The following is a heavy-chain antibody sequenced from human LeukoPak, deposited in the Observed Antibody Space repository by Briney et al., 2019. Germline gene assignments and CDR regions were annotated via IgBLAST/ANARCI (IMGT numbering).Heavy chain of an antibody. CDR1: GYTFTSYY. V-gene: IGHV1-46*01. CDR2: INPSGGST. Sequence: GASVKVSCKASGYTFTSYYMHWVRQAPGQGLEWMGIINPSGGSTSYAQKFQGRVTMTRDTSTSTVYMEPSSLRSEDTAVYYCAREEYYYDSSGYLYYWGQGTLVTVSS. D-gene: IGHD3-22*01. CDR3: AREEYYYDSSGYLYY. J-gene: IGHJ4*02.